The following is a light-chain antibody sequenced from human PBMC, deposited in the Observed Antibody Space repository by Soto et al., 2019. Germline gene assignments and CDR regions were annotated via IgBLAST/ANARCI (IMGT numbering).Light chain of an antibody. J-gene: IGKJ1*01. V-gene: IGKV3-20*01. CDR1: QSVSSSY. Sequence: EIVLTESPGTLSLSPGERATLSCRASQSVSSSYLAWYRQKPGQAPRLLIYGASSRDTGIPDRFSGSGAGTEFTRTISRLEPEDVEVDYCQQYGSSPWTFGQGTKVDI. CDR3: QQYGSSPWT. CDR2: GAS.